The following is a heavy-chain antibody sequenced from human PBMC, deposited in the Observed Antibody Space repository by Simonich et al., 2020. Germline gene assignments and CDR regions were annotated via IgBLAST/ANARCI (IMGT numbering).Heavy chain of an antibody. J-gene: IGHJ3*02. CDR3: ARVRFEAFDI. Sequence: QVQLVQSGADVKKPGASVKVSCKASGYPFTGYYMHRVRQAPGQGFEWMGWINPNMGGKNYAHKLKGRVTMTRETSISTAYMELSRLRSDDTAVYYCARVRFEAFDIWGQGTMVTVSS. CDR1: GYPFTGYY. V-gene: IGHV1-2*07. CDR2: INPNMGGK.